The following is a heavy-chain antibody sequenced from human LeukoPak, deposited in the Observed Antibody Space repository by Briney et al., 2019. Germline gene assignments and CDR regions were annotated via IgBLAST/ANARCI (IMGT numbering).Heavy chain of an antibody. CDR2: IYYSGST. J-gene: IGHJ4*02. CDR3: ARDKKGASCYDY. D-gene: IGHD2-2*01. V-gene: IGHV4-59*01. CDR1: GGSITSYY. Sequence: SQTLSPTCTVSGGSITSYYWSWIRHPPGEGLEWIGYIYYSGSTNFNPSLKSRVTISVDTSKNQFSLRLSSVTAADTAVYYCARDKKGASCYDYWGQGTLVTVSS.